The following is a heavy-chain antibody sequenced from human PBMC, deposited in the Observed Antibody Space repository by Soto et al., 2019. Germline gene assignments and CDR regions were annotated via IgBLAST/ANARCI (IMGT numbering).Heavy chain of an antibody. CDR2: IYPSDSDI. D-gene: IGHD2-15*01. V-gene: IGHV5-51*01. Sequence: PXESLKISCRGSGYTFTSYWIGWVRQMPGEGLEWMGVIYPSDSDIRYSPSFQGKVTISADKSITTAYLQWSSLKAADTAMYYCVRSGTSSGRFSDYWGQGPLVTVSS. J-gene: IGHJ4*02. CDR3: VRSGTSSGRFSDY. CDR1: GYTFTSYW.